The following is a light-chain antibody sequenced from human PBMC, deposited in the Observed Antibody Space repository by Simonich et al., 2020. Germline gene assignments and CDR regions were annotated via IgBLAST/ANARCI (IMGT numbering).Light chain of an antibody. V-gene: IGKV4-1*01. CDR3: QQYYSTPSIT. J-gene: IGKJ5*01. CDR1: QSGLYSSHNKDY. CDR2: WAS. Sequence: DIVMTQSPDSLAVALGGGATINFKPSQSGLYSSHNKDYFAWYQQEPGQPPKLLIYWASTRESGVPDRFSGSGSGTDFTLTISSLQAEDVAVYYCQQYYSTPSITFGQGTRLEIK.